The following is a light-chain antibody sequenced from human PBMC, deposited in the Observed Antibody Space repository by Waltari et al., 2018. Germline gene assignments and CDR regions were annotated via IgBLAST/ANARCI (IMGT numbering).Light chain of an antibody. Sequence: SSGHSSNIIAWHQQQPEKGPRYLMKVNSDGSHSKGDEIPDRFSGSSSGAERYLTISSVQSEDEADYYCQTGGHGTWVFGGGTKLTVL. J-gene: IGLJ3*02. CDR3: QTGGHGTWV. V-gene: IGLV4-69*01. CDR2: VNSDGSH. CDR1: SGHSSNI.